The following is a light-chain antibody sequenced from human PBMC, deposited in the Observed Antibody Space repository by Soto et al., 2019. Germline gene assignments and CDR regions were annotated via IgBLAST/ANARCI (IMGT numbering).Light chain of an antibody. CDR1: QSISNN. CDR2: DAS. J-gene: IGKJ5*01. V-gene: IGKV3-15*01. Sequence: EIVITQSPANLSVSPGERASLSCTASQSISNNLAWYQHKPGQAPTLLIYDASTRATDIPARFIGSGSGLRFTLTISSLQSEAFAVYYCHQYNDWPGRITFGQGTRLEIK. CDR3: HQYNDWPGRIT.